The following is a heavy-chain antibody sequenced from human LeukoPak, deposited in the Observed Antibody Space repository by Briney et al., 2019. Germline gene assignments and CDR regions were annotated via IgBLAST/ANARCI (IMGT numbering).Heavy chain of an antibody. CDR3: VSSGYRYFDY. V-gene: IGHV4-39*01. J-gene: IGHJ4*02. D-gene: IGHD3-22*01. Sequence: SETLSLTCTVSGYSISSSSYYWGWIRQPPGKGLEWIGSIYYSGSTYYNPSLKSRVTISVDTSKNQFSLKLSSVTAADTAVYYCVSSGYRYFDYWGQGTLVTVSS. CDR2: IYYSGST. CDR1: GYSISSSSYY.